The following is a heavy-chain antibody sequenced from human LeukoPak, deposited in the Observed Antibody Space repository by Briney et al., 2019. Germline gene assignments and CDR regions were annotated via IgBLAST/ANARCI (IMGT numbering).Heavy chain of an antibody. Sequence: SETLSLTCTVSGGSISSYYWSWIRQPPGKGLEWIGYIYYSGSTNYNPSLKSRVTISVDTSKNQFSLKLSSVTAADTAVHYCARGLYLTTRGGAAAGFLDYWGQGNLVTVSS. CDR2: IYYSGST. J-gene: IGHJ4*02. CDR1: GGSISSYY. CDR3: ARGLYLTTRGGAAAGFLDY. V-gene: IGHV4-59*12. D-gene: IGHD6-13*01.